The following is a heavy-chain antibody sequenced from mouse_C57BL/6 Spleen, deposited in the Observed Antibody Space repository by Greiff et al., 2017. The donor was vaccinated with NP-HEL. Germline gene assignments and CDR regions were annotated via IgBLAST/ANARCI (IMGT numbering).Heavy chain of an antibody. CDR3: ARPYAPDAMAY. Sequence: QVQLLQPGAGLVMPGASVKLSCESYGYDFTSHWMPWVSQTPGKGLEWVGAINSSDSYTNYTEKFEGRFIITVDNTSSTVYMQLSSLTSEDTAFYYCARPYAPDAMAYWGQGTLVTVSS. V-gene: IGHV1-69*01. D-gene: IGHD2-14*01. J-gene: IGHJ4*01. CDR1: GYDFTSHW. CDR2: INSSDSYT.